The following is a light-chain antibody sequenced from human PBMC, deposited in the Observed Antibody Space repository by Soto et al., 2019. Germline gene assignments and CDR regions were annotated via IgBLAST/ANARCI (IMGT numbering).Light chain of an antibody. J-gene: IGKJ5*01. CDR1: QSVSSSY. V-gene: IGKV3-20*01. Sequence: EIVLTQSPGTLSLSPGERATLSCRASQSVSSSYLAWYQQKPGQAPRLLIYGASSRATGLPDRFSGSGSGTDFTLTISRLEPEDFAVYYCQQYGGFGQGTRLEIK. CDR2: GAS. CDR3: QQYGG.